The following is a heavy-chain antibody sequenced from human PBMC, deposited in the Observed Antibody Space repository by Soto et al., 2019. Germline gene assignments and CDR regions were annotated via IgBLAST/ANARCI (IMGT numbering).Heavy chain of an antibody. CDR3: ARHPSDFWFDP. J-gene: IGHJ5*02. D-gene: IGHD2-21*02. Sequence: SETLSLTCTVSGGSISSSTYYWGWMRQPPGKGLEWIASFFIGGNTYYNPSLKSRVTVSVDTSKNQFSLKLSSVTAADTAVYYCARHPSDFWFDPWGQGTLVTVSS. CDR2: FFIGGNT. CDR1: GGSISSSTYY. V-gene: IGHV4-39*01.